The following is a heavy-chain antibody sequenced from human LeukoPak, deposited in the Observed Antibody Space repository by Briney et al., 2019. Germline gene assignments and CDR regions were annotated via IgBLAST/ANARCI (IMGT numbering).Heavy chain of an antibody. J-gene: IGHJ3*02. Sequence: ASVKVSCKASGYTFTGYYMHWVRQAPGQGLEWMGWINPNNGDTNYAQKLQGRVTMTRDASISTAYMELSRLRSDDTAVYYCARPPPLEYSSSVNVNRASDAFDIWGQGTMVTVSS. D-gene: IGHD6-6*01. CDR2: INPNNGDT. CDR3: ARPPPLEYSSSVNVNRASDAFDI. V-gene: IGHV1-2*02. CDR1: GYTFTGYY.